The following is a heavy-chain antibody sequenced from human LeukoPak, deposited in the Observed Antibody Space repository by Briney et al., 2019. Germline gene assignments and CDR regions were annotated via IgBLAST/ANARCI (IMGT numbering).Heavy chain of an antibody. J-gene: IGHJ3*02. Sequence: APVKVSCKASGYTFTSYGISWVRQAPGQGLEWMGWISAYNGNTNYAQKLQGRVTMTTDTSTSTAYMELRSLRSDDTAVYYCARDNARLTYYYGSGIWGQGTMVTVSS. CDR2: ISAYNGNT. CDR1: GYTFTSYG. CDR3: ARDNARLTYYYGSGI. V-gene: IGHV1-18*01. D-gene: IGHD3-10*01.